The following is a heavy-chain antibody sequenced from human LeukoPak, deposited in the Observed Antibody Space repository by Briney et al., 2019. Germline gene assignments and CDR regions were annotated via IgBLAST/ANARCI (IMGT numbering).Heavy chain of an antibody. D-gene: IGHD3-10*01. V-gene: IGHV3-30*18. J-gene: IGHJ4*02. CDR2: FSSDGRST. Sequence: GGSLRLSCAASGFTFSTFNMHWVRQAPGKGLGWVAVFSSDGRSTFYAENVQGRFTLSRDNSKNTLSLQMNSLRAEDTAVYYCAKSYYYHSGSFDYSGQGTLVTVSS. CDR1: GFTFSTFN. CDR3: AKSYYYHSGSFDY.